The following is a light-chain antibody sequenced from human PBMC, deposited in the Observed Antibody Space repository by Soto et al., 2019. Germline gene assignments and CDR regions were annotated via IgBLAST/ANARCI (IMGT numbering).Light chain of an antibody. CDR3: SSYTTSSNYV. J-gene: IGLJ1*01. CDR2: EVS. CDR1: SSDVGSYNF. Sequence: QSLLTHPASLSGSPGQSITISCTGTSSDVGSYNFVSWYQQLPGKAPKLMIYEVSNRPSGVSNRFSGSKSGNTASLTISGLQAEDEADYYCSSYTTSSNYVFGSGTKATVL. V-gene: IGLV2-14*01.